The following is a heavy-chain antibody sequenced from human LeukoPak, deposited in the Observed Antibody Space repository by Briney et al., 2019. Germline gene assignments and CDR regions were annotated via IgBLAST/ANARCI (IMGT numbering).Heavy chain of an antibody. D-gene: IGHD4-23*01. Sequence: PGGSLRLSCASSGFTVSSNYMSWVRQAPGKGLEWVSVIYSGGSTYYADSVKGRFTISRDNSKNTLYLQMNSLRAEDTAVYYCASPVTVVTHHDAFDIWGQGTMVTVSS. V-gene: IGHV3-53*01. CDR3: ASPVTVVTHHDAFDI. CDR2: IYSGGST. J-gene: IGHJ3*02. CDR1: GFTVSSNY.